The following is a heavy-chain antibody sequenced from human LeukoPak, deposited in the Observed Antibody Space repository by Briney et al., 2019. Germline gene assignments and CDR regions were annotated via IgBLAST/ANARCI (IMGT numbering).Heavy chain of an antibody. D-gene: IGHD5-18*01. Sequence: GGSLRLSCAASGFTFDDYAMHWVRQAPGKGLEWVSGISWNSGSIGYADSVKGRFTISRDNAKNSLYLQMNSLRAEDTALYYCAKDILRYSYGTDYWGQGTLVTVSS. J-gene: IGHJ4*02. V-gene: IGHV3-9*01. CDR2: ISWNSGSI. CDR1: GFTFDDYA. CDR3: AKDILRYSYGTDY.